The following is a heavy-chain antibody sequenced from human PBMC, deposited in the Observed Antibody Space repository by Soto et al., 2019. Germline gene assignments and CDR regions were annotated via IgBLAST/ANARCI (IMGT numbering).Heavy chain of an antibody. Sequence: GASVKVSCKASGYTFTSYDINWVRQATGQGLEWMGWMNPNSGNTGYAQKFQGRVTMTRNTSISTAYMELSSLRSEDTAVYYCARVMVRGVIVPFGMDVWGQGTTVTVSS. D-gene: IGHD3-10*01. CDR1: GYTFTSYD. CDR2: MNPNSGNT. V-gene: IGHV1-8*01. CDR3: ARVMVRGVIVPFGMDV. J-gene: IGHJ6*02.